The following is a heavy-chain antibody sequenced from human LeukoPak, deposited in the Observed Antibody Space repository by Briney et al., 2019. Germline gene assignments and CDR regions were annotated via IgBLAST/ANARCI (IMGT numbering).Heavy chain of an antibody. CDR2: INPSGGST. V-gene: IGHV1-46*01. J-gene: IGHJ5*02. Sequence: ASVKVSCKASGYTFSSYYMNWVRQDPGQGLEWMGIINPSGGSTSYAQKTQGRVTMTRDTSTSTVYMELSSLRSEDTAVYYCARQSYRGSYLLYWFDPWGQGTLVTVSS. CDR1: GYTFSSYY. CDR3: ARQSYRGSYLLYWFDP. D-gene: IGHD1-26*01.